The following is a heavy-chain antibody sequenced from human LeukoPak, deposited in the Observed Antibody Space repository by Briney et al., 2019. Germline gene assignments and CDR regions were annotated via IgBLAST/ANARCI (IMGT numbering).Heavy chain of an antibody. J-gene: IGHJ4*02. V-gene: IGHV3-33*01. CDR3: ARVSSSTGGNVDY. D-gene: IGHD6-6*01. Sequence: GGSLRLSCAASGFTFSRYGMHWVRQAPGKGLERVAIIWYDGSNKYYADSVKGRFTISRDNAKNTLYLQMNSLRAEDTAVYYCARVSSSTGGNVDYWGQGTLVTVSS. CDR1: GFTFSRYG. CDR2: IWYDGSNK.